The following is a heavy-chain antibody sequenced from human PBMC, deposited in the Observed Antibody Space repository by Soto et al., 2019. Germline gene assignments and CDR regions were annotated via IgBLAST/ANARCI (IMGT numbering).Heavy chain of an antibody. J-gene: IGHJ6*02. Sequence: PSETLSLTCTVSGGSISSYYWSWIRQPPGKGLEWIGYIYYSGSTNYNPSLKSRVTISVDTSKNQFSLKLSSVTAADTAVYYCARAPVSYGMEVWGQGTTVTVSS. CDR1: GGSISSYY. V-gene: IGHV4-59*01. D-gene: IGHD1-20*01. CDR3: ARAPVSYGMEV. CDR2: IYYSGST.